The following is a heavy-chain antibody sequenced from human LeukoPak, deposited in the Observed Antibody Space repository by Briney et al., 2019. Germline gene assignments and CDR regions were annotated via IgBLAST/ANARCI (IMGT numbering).Heavy chain of an antibody. CDR1: GYTFTSYG. D-gene: IGHD2-2*01. J-gene: IGHJ1*01. CDR3: AREDKVVGSH. V-gene: IGHV1-18*01. Sequence: ASVKVSCKASGYTFTSYGISWFRQAPGQGLEWMGWISTYNADTDYAQKFQGRVTMTTETSTSTAYMELRSLISDDTAVYYCAREDKVVGSHWGQGTLVTVSS. CDR2: ISTYNADT.